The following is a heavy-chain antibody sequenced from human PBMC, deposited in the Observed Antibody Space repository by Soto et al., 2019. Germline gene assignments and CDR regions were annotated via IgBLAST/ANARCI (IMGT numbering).Heavy chain of an antibody. CDR2: IYHTGTI. J-gene: IGHJ4*02. D-gene: IGHD3-10*02. CDR1: GGSIGSGNFY. V-gene: IGHV4-30-4*01. Sequence: SETLRLTCSVSGGSIGSGNFYWSWIRQPPGKGLEWLTSIYHTGTIYITPSLRSRLTISSDTSRNQFSLNLTSVTAADTALYFCARQNVQIGPGFFDYWGRGTLVTVS. CDR3: ARQNVQIGPGFFDY.